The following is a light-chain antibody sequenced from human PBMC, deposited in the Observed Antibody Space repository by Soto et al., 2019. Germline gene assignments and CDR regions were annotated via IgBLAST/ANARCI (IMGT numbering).Light chain of an antibody. CDR1: SSDIGYYKY. V-gene: IGLV2-8*01. J-gene: IGLJ1*01. CDR2: EVI. Sequence: QSVLTQPPSASGSPGQSVTISCTGTSSDIGYYKYVSWYQQHPGKAPKLIIYEVIKRPSGVPDRFSGSKSGNTASLTVSVLQSEDEADYYCSSYAGSNNLGVFGTGTKLTVL. CDR3: SSYAGSNNLGV.